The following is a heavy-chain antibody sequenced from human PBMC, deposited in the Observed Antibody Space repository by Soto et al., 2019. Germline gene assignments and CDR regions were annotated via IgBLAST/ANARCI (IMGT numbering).Heavy chain of an antibody. Sequence: QVQLVQSGAEVKKPGSSVKVSCTASGGSLSNFGISWVRQAPGQGLEWMGAIIPVFGTPNYAQKFQDRVEYHGDESTTTVYMEVRSLISEDTAVYYCARGDATKIVVTTYYAMDVWGQGTTVAVSS. CDR3: ARGDATKIVVTTYYAMDV. CDR1: GGSLSNFG. D-gene: IGHD3-22*01. J-gene: IGHJ6*02. V-gene: IGHV1-69*12. CDR2: IIPVFGTP.